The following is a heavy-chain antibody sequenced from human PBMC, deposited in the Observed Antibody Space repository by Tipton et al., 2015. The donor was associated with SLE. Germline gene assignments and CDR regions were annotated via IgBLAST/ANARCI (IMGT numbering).Heavy chain of an antibody. CDR2: IRYDGSIK. CDR1: GFTFSRYG. Sequence: SLRLSCAASGFTFSRYGIHWVRQAPGKGLEWVAFIRYDGSIKFYADSVKGRFTISRDNSKNTVYLQMNSLRTEDTGVYYCAKQPYFHYYMDVWGKGTTVTVSS. CDR3: AKQPYFHYYMDV. D-gene: IGHD2/OR15-2a*01. V-gene: IGHV3-30*02. J-gene: IGHJ6*03.